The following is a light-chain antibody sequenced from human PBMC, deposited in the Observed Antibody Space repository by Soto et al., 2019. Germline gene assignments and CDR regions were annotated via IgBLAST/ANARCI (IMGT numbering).Light chain of an antibody. CDR2: RAS. CDR1: QSIFTY. J-gene: IGKJ1*01. Sequence: DIQMTQSPSSLSASVGDSVTISCRASQSIFTYLHWYQQKPGKAPRLLISRASSVQSGVPPRFSGSGSGRDFTLTISSLRPEDIGTYFCQQTYSVPWTFGPGTRVEI. CDR3: QQTYSVPWT. V-gene: IGKV1-39*01.